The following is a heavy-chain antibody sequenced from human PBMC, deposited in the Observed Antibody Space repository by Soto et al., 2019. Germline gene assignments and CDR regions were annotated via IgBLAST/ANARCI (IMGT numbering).Heavy chain of an antibody. CDR2: IIPILGIA. Sequence: QVPLVHSGAEVKKPRSSVKVSCKASGGTFSGYTITWVRQAPGQGLEWMGRIIPILGIANYAQRFQGRVTITADKSTSTAYMELSSLRSEDTAVYYCARVLAVSLGAFYIWGQGTMVIVAS. V-gene: IGHV1-69*02. J-gene: IGHJ3*02. CDR3: ARVLAVSLGAFYI. CDR1: GGTFSGYT. D-gene: IGHD3-16*01.